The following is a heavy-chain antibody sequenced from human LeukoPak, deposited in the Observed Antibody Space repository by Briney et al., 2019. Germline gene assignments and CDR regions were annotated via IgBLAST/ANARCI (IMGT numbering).Heavy chain of an antibody. CDR2: IYYSGSP. J-gene: IGHJ4*02. D-gene: IGHD5-24*01. CDR3: AYGGDAYKTGY. CDR1: GASITDYY. Sequence: PSETLSLTCTVSGASITDYYWSWIRQPPAKGLEWIGYIYYSGSPNYNPSLKSRVTLSLDTSQNQFSLKLTSVTAADTAVYYCAYGGDAYKTGYWGQGTLVSVSS. V-gene: IGHV4-59*01.